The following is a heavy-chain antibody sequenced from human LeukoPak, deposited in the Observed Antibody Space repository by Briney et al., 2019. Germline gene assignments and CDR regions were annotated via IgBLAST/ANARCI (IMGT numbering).Heavy chain of an antibody. CDR3: ARERLDAFDI. CDR1: GFTFTTYW. J-gene: IGHJ3*02. V-gene: IGHV3-7*01. Sequence: GGSLRLSCAASGFTFTTYWMSWVRQAPGRGLEWVANIKQDGSEKFYADSVKGRFTISRDNAKNSLYLQMNSLRAEDTAVYYCARERLDAFDIWGQGTMVTVSS. CDR2: IKQDGSEK.